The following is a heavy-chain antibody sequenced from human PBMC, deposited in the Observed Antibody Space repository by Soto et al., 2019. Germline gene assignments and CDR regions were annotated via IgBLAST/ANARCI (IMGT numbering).Heavy chain of an antibody. CDR1: GGSISSAGYS. CDR2: ITHTGST. V-gene: IGHV4-30-2*01. CDR3: ARYSGYFGYFDY. Sequence: QLQLQESGSGLVKPSQTLSLTCAVSGGSISSAGYSWSWIRQPPGKALEWLGSITHTGSTYYNPSLTSRVTISDDTSKNQFSLMSTSVTAAGTAVYYCARYSGYFGYFDYWGQGILVIVSS. J-gene: IGHJ4*02. D-gene: IGHD5-12*01.